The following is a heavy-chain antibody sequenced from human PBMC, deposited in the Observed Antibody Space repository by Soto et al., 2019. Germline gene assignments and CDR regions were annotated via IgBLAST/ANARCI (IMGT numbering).Heavy chain of an antibody. J-gene: IGHJ4*01. Sequence: SETLSLTCAVSGGSISSSNWWSWVRQPPGKGLEWIGEIYHSGSTNYNPSLKSRVTISVDKSKNQFSLKLSSVTAADTAVYYCARSYYYDSSGYFFFFDYWGQEPWSPSPQ. D-gene: IGHD3-22*01. CDR2: IYHSGST. V-gene: IGHV4-4*02. CDR3: ARSYYYDSSGYFFFFDY. CDR1: GGSISSSNW.